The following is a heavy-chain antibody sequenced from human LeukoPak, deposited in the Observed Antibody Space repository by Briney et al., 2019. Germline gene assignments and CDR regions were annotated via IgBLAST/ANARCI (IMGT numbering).Heavy chain of an antibody. Sequence: GGSLRLSCVASRFTFSNYWMSWVRQAPGKGLEWVANINQDGSKKVYADSMKGRFAISRDNAKESLYLQLNSLRADDTAVYYCAKWGPHCVGDYCPALDSWGQGTLVTVSS. CDR1: RFTFSNYW. D-gene: IGHD2-21*02. V-gene: IGHV3-7*01. CDR2: INQDGSKK. J-gene: IGHJ4*02. CDR3: AKWGPHCVGDYCPALDS.